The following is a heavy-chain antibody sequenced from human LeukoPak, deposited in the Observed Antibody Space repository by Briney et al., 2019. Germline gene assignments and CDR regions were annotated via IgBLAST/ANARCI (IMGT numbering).Heavy chain of an antibody. Sequence: GGSLRLSCAASGLTFSSYAMSWVRQAPGKGLEWVSAISGSGGSTYYADSVKGRFTISRDNSKNTLYLQMNSLRAEDTAVYYCAKDGVELRYFDWLFQYYFDYWGQGTLVTVSS. CDR1: GLTFSSYA. V-gene: IGHV3-23*01. CDR2: ISGSGGST. D-gene: IGHD3-9*01. CDR3: AKDGVELRYFDWLFQYYFDY. J-gene: IGHJ4*02.